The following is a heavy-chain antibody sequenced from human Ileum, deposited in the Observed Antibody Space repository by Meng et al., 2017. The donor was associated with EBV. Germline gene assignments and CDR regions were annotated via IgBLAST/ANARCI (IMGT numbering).Heavy chain of an antibody. CDR3: AKGTPGIAAAGTGYFHH. CDR2: ISYDGSNK. J-gene: IGHJ1*01. Sequence: GELLGVGGGVVQPGRSLRRACAVSGFTFSGYGIHWVRQAPGKGLEWVAVISYDGSNKYYADSVKGRFTISRDNSKSTLYLQMNSLRAEDTAVYYCAKGTPGIAAAGTGYFHHWGQGTLVTVSS. V-gene: IGHV3-30*18. D-gene: IGHD6-13*01. CDR1: GFTFSGYG.